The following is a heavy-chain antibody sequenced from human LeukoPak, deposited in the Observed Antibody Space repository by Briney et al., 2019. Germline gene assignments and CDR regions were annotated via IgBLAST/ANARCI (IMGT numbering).Heavy chain of an antibody. J-gene: IGHJ4*02. Sequence: SETLSLTCTVSGGSISSYYWSWIRQPPGKGLEWIGYISYGEATSYNPSLKRRVTISVDSPKNRFSLRLSSLTAADTALYYCARHGGTLDYFDYWGPGSLVTVSS. CDR1: GGSISSYY. CDR3: ARHGGTLDYFDY. D-gene: IGHD1-26*01. CDR2: ISYGEAT. V-gene: IGHV4-59*08.